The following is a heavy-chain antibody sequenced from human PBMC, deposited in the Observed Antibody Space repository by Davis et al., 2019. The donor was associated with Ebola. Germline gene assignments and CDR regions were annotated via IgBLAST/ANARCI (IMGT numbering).Heavy chain of an antibody. J-gene: IGHJ4*02. D-gene: IGHD1-14*01. CDR1: GYTFTSYG. CDR2: ISAYNGNT. Sequence: ASVKVSCKASGYTFTSYGISWVRQAPGQGLEWMGWISAYNGNTNYAQKLQGRVTMTTDTSTSTAYMELSGLRSEDTAVYYCSIGGTTGGFDYWGQGTLVTVSS. V-gene: IGHV1-18*04. CDR3: SIGGTTGGFDY.